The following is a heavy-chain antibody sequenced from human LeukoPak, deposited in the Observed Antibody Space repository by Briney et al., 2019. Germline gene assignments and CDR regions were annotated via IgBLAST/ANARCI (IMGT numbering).Heavy chain of an antibody. V-gene: IGHV4-59*01. D-gene: IGHD6-13*01. Sequence: WETLSLTCSVSGGALNSYHCTWIRQTPGKGLEWIAAIYYIGSPKYNPSLESRVTISVDTSKKQCPLKVNSLTAADTAVDYCASDRPGGSSLDYWGQGILVTVSS. J-gene: IGHJ4*02. CDR3: ASDRPGGSSLDY. CDR2: IYYIGSP. CDR1: GGALNSYH.